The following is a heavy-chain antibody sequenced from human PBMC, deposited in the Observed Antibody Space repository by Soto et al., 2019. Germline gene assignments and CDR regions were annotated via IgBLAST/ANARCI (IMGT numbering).Heavy chain of an antibody. Sequence: QVQLQESGPGLVKPSETLSLTCTVSGGSISSSSYYWGWVRQPPGKGLEWIGAIYYSGSTYYNPSLESRVTISKDTSKNQFSLKQKSVTAADTAVYYCARQTGGFGYYFDYWGQGILVTVSS. V-gene: IGHV4-39*01. D-gene: IGHD3-16*01. CDR1: GGSISSSSYY. CDR3: ARQTGGFGYYFDY. J-gene: IGHJ4*02. CDR2: IYYSGST.